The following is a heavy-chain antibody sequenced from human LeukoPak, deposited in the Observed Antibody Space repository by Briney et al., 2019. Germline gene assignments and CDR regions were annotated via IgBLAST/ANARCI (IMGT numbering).Heavy chain of an antibody. CDR1: GYSLTSYW. Sequence: GESLKVSCKGSGYSLTSYWISWVRQMPGKGLEWMGTIDPSDSYTNYSPSFQGHVTISADKPISTAFLQWSSLRASDTAMYYCARHVRTYDILTGYHHPYFFDYWGQGTLVTVSS. J-gene: IGHJ4*02. V-gene: IGHV5-10-1*01. CDR3: ARHVRTYDILTGYHHPYFFDY. CDR2: IDPSDSYT. D-gene: IGHD3-9*01.